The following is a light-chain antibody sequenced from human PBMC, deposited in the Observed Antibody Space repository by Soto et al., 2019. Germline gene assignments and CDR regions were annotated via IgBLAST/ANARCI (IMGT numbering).Light chain of an antibody. CDR3: QQYSSYSGT. V-gene: IGKV1-5*03. J-gene: IGKJ1*01. Sequence: DIQVTQSPSTLSASVGDRITITCRASQSINDWLAWYQQKPGKAPKLLIFRASYLKSGVPSRFSGSGYGTDFTLTISSLQPDDFASYYCQQYSSYSGTCGQGTKVEIK. CDR2: RAS. CDR1: QSINDW.